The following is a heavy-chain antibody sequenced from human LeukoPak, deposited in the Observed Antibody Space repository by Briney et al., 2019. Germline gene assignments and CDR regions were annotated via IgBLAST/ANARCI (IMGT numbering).Heavy chain of an antibody. J-gene: IGHJ6*03. CDR2: TCSGGST. CDR1: GFTVSSNY. D-gene: IGHD3-10*01. V-gene: IGHV3-53*01. CDR3: ASGSGSYRTPYYYTDV. Sequence: PGGSLRLSCVASGFTVSSNYMSWVRQAPGKGLEWVSVTCSGGSTYYADSVKGRFTISRDNSKNTLYLQMNSLRAEDTAVYYCASGSGSYRTPYYYTDVWGTGTTVTVSS.